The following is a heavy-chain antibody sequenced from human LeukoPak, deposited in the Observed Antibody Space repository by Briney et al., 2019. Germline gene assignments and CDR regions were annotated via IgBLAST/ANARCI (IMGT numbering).Heavy chain of an antibody. J-gene: IGHJ6*03. D-gene: IGHD6-13*01. CDR2: INPNSGGT. V-gene: IGHV1-2*02. CDR1: GYTFTGYY. CDR3: ASRAAAGNYYYYMDV. Sequence: ASVKVSCKASGYTFTGYYMHWVRQAPGQGLEWMGWINPNSGGTNYAQKFQGRVTMTRDTSISTAYMELSRLRSDDTAVYYCASRAAAGNYYYYMDVWGKGTTVTVSS.